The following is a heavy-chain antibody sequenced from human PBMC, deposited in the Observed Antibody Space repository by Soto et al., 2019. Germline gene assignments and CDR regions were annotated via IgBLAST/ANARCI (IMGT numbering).Heavy chain of an antibody. J-gene: IGHJ4*02. D-gene: IGHD3-16*01. V-gene: IGHV4-39*01. CDR3: ARHGAPYDYVYFYFDY. CDR2: IYYSGST. Sequence: QLQLQESGPGLVKPSETLSLTCTVSGGSISSSSYYWGWIRQPPGKGLEWIGSIYYSGSTYYNPSLKSRVTISVDTSKNQFSLKLSSVTAADTAVYYCARHGAPYDYVYFYFDYWGQGTLVTVSS. CDR1: GGSISSSSYY.